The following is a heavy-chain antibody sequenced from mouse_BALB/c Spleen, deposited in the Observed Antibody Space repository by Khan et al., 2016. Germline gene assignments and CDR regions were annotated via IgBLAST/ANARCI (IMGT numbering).Heavy chain of an antibody. CDR2: VFPGDNSK. D-gene: IGHD2-1*01. J-gene: IGHJ2*01. CDR1: GYTFTNYW. Sequence: QVQLQQSGAELVRPGTSVKMSCKAVGYTFTNYWIGWIKQRPGHGLEWIGAVFPGDNSKNSNEKFKGKATMTADTSSSTLDMQLSSLTSDDSAIYSCARGNYGNPFDYWGQGTTLTVSS. V-gene: IGHV1-63*02. CDR3: ARGNYGNPFDY.